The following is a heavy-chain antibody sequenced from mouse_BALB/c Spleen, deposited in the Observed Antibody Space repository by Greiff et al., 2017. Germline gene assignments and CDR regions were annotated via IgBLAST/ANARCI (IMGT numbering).Heavy chain of an antibody. CDR3: ARGGWLLDAMDY. D-gene: IGHD2-3*01. CDR1: GYTFTDYN. V-gene: IGHV1S29*02. CDR2: IYPYNGGT. J-gene: IGHJ4*01. Sequence: EVQLQQSGPELVKPGASVKISCKASGYTFTDYNMHWVKQSHGKSLEWIGYIYPYNGGTGYNQKFKSKATLTVDNSSSTAYMELRSLTSEDSAVYYCARGGWLLDAMDYWGQGTSVTVSS.